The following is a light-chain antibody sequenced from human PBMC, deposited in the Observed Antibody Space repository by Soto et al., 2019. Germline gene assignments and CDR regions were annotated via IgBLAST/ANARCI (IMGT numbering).Light chain of an antibody. V-gene: IGLV2-14*01. CDR2: EVT. CDR1: SSDVGGYNF. J-gene: IGLJ1*01. CDR3: SSHTAHNTRV. Sequence: TSSDVGGYNFVSWYQQHPGEAPKLIIHEVTNRPSGVSDRFSGSKSGNTASLTISGLQADDEADYYCSSHTAHNTRVFRSVTTVTVL.